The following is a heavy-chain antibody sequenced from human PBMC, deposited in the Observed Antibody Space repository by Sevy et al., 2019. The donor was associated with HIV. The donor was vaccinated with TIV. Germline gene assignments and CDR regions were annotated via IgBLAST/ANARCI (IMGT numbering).Heavy chain of an antibody. D-gene: IGHD3-3*01. CDR1: GYTLTELS. V-gene: IGHV1-24*01. CDR3: ATGGWNYYYYMDV. Sequence: ASVKVSCKVSGYTLTELSMHWVRQAPGKGLEWMGGFDPEDGETIYAQKFQGRVTMTEETSTDAAYMELSSLRSEDTAVYYCATGGWNYYYYMDVWGKGTTVTVSS. CDR2: FDPEDGET. J-gene: IGHJ6*03.